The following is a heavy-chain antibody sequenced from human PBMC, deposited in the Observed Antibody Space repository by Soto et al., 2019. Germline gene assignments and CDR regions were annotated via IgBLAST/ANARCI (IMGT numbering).Heavy chain of an antibody. CDR3: VKRASGSYFDY. D-gene: IGHD3-10*01. CDR2: ISGSGGST. V-gene: IGHV3-23*01. CDR1: GFTFSNYA. Sequence: EVQLLESGGGLVQPGGSLRLSCAASGFTFSNYAMNWVRQAPGKGLEWISVISGSGGSTYYADSVKGRFTISRDNSKNTLYLQMNSLRAEDTAVYYCVKRASGSYFDYWSQGTLVTVSS. J-gene: IGHJ4*02.